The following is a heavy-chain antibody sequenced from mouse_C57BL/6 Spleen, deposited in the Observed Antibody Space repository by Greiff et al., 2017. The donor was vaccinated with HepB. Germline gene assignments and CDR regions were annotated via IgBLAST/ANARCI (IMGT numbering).Heavy chain of an antibody. CDR3: ARWDHWYFDV. CDR2: IDPSDSYT. D-gene: IGHD4-1*01. V-gene: IGHV1-69*01. CDR1: GYTFTSYW. J-gene: IGHJ1*03. Sequence: QVQLKQPGAELVMPGASVKLSCKASGYTFTSYWMHWVKQRPGQGLEWIGEIDPSDSYTNYNQKFKGKSTLTVDKSSSTAYMQLSSLTSEDSAVYYCARWDHWYFDVWGTGTTVTVSS.